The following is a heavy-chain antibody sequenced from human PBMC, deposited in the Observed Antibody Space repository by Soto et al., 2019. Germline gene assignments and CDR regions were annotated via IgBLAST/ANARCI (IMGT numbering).Heavy chain of an antibody. J-gene: IGHJ4*02. CDR1: GFTSSDHY. D-gene: IGHD3-22*01. CDR2: TRNKANSYTT. V-gene: IGHV3-72*01. Sequence: EVQLVASGGDLVQPGGSLRLSCAASGFTSSDHYVDWVRQAAGKGLEWVGRTRNKANSYTTEYAASVKARFTISRDDSRSSLYLQMNNLTTEDTAIYYCARSDSSGYFPYWGQGTRVTVSS. CDR3: ARSDSSGYFPY.